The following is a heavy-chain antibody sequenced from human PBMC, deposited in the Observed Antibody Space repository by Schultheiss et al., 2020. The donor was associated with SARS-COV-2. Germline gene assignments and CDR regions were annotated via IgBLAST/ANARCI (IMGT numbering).Heavy chain of an antibody. CDR1: GFTFSSYS. CDR3: ARAVGLGVWFDRDAFDI. D-gene: IGHD3-10*01. Sequence: GGSLRLSCAASGFTFSSYSMNWVRQAPGKGLEWVAVISYDGSNKYYADSVKGRFTISRDNSKNTLYLQMNSLRAEDTAVYYCARAVGLGVWFDRDAFDIWGQGTMVTVSS. V-gene: IGHV3-30*03. CDR2: ISYDGSNK. J-gene: IGHJ3*02.